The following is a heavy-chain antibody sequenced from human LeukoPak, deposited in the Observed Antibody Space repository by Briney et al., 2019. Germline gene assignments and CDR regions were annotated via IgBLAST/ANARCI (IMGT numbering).Heavy chain of an antibody. J-gene: IGHJ3*02. D-gene: IGHD3-22*01. CDR2: ISSSSSTI. V-gene: IGHV3-48*01. CDR1: GITFSNAW. CDR3: AREAYYDRGAFDI. Sequence: GRSLRLSCAASGITFSNAWMSWVRQAPGKGLEWVSYISSSSSTIYYADSVKGRFTISRDNAKNSLYLQMNSLRAEDTAVYYCAREAYYDRGAFDIWGQGTMVTVSS.